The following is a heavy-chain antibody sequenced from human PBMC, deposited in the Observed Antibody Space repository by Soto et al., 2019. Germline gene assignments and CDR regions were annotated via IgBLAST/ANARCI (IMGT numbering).Heavy chain of an antibody. CDR1: GGSISSGDYY. CDR3: ARVPTP. J-gene: IGHJ5*02. D-gene: IGHD2-2*01. Sequence: PSETLSLTCSVSGGSISSGDYYWNWIRQPPGKGLEWIGHIYYSGSTYYNSSLKSRVTISLDTSKNQFSLKLSSVTAADTAVYYCARVPTPWGQGTLVTVS. V-gene: IGHV4-30-4*01. CDR2: IYYSGST.